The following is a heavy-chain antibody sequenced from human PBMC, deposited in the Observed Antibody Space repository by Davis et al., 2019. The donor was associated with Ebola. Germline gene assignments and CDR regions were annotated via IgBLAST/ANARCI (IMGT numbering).Heavy chain of an antibody. CDR3: ARDLLWFGELDY. Sequence: GESLKISCAASGFTVSSNYMSWVRQAPGKGLEWVSVIYSGGSTYYADSVKGRFTISRDNSKNTLYLQMNSLRDEDTAVYYCARDLLWFGELDYWGQGTLVTVSS. CDR1: GFTVSSNY. J-gene: IGHJ4*02. V-gene: IGHV3-66*01. CDR2: IYSGGST. D-gene: IGHD3-10*01.